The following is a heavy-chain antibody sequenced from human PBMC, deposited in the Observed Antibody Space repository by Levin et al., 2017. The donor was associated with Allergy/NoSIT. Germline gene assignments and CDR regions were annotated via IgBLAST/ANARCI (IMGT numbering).Heavy chain of an antibody. CDR3: ARSWNDFPNDAFDI. D-gene: IGHD1-1*01. V-gene: IGHV5-51*01. Sequence: GGSLRLSCKGSGYSFTSYWIGWVRQMPGKGLEWMGIIYPGDSDTRYSPSFQGQVTISADKSISTAYLQWSSLKASDTAMYYCARSWNDFPNDAFDIWGQGTMVTVSS. CDR2: IYPGDSDT. CDR1: GYSFTSYW. J-gene: IGHJ3*02.